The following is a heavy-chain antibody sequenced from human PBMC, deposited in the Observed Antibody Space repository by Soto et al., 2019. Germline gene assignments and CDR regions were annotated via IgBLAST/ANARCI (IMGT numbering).Heavy chain of an antibody. D-gene: IGHD3-22*01. CDR3: ARVLNYDSSGYSPLFDY. CDR1: GFTFSSYS. J-gene: IGHJ4*02. V-gene: IGHV3-21*01. Sequence: GGSLRLSCAATGFTFSSYSMNWVRQAPGKGLEWVSSISSSSSYIYYADSVKGRFTISRDNAKNSLYLQMNSLRAEDTAVYYCARVLNYDSSGYSPLFDYWGQGTLVTVSS. CDR2: ISSSSSYI.